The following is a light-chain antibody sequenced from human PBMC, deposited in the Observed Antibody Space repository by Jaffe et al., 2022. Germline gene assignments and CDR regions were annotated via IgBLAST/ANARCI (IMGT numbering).Light chain of an antibody. Sequence: EIVLTQSPGTLSLSPGERATLSCRASQSITSNYLAWYQQKPGQAPRLLIYGVSSRATGIPDRFSGSGSGTNFTLTISRLEPEDVAVYYCQQYGSSRLTFGGGTRVEVK. CDR3: QQYGSSRLT. V-gene: IGKV3-20*01. CDR2: GVS. J-gene: IGKJ4*01. CDR1: QSITSNY.